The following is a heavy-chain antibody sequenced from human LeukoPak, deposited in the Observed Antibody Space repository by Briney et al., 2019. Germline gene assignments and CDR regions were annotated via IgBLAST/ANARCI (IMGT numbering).Heavy chain of an antibody. CDR2: ISSSGSTI. Sequence: AGGSLRLSCAASGFTFSDYCMSWIRQAPGKGLEWVSYISSSGSTIYYADSVKGRFTISRDNAKNSLYLQMNSLRAEDTAVYYCARDFDRVHYGVEMATFDYWGQGTLVTVSS. CDR3: ARDFDRVHYGVEMATFDY. CDR1: GFTFSDYC. D-gene: IGHD5-24*01. V-gene: IGHV3-11*01. J-gene: IGHJ4*02.